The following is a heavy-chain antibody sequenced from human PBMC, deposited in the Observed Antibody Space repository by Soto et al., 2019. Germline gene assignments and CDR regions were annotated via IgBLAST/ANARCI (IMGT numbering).Heavy chain of an antibody. CDR1: GFTFSSHA. V-gene: IGHV3-23*01. J-gene: IGHJ6*03. CDR3: AHTPGMVRGVTGHYYYQYTDV. D-gene: IGHD3-10*01. Sequence: EVQLLESGGGVVQPGGSLRLSCAASGFTFSSHAMTWVRQVPGKGLEWVSVISVSGASTYYAGSVKGRFTVSRDNSNYTLYLQMNGLRADDTAVYYCAHTPGMVRGVTGHYYYQYTDVWGKGAPVTVSS. CDR2: ISVSGAST.